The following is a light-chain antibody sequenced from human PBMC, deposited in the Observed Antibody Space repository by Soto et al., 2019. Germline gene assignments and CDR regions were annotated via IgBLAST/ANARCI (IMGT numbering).Light chain of an antibody. Sequence: DIQLTQSPSSLSASVGDRVTITCRASQGISNYLAWYQQKPGKVPKLLIYAASTLQSGVPSRFSGSGSGTDFNLTISSLQQDDVASYYCQQNNSAPVTFGSGTNVDIK. CDR2: AAS. V-gene: IGKV1-27*01. CDR3: QQNNSAPVT. J-gene: IGKJ3*01. CDR1: QGISNY.